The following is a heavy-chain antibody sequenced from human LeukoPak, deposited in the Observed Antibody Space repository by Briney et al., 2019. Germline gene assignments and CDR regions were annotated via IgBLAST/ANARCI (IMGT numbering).Heavy chain of an antibody. J-gene: IGHJ3*01. CDR1: GFTFGSYG. D-gene: IGHD3-22*01. Sequence: GGSLRLSCAASGFTFGSYGMHWVRQAPDKGLEWVAFIRYDGNDKFYADSVKGRFTISRDNSKNTLYLQMNSLRAEDTAVYYCARESPYYYDSSGPALWGQGTMVTVSS. V-gene: IGHV3-30*02. CDR3: ARESPYYYDSSGPAL. CDR2: IRYDGNDK.